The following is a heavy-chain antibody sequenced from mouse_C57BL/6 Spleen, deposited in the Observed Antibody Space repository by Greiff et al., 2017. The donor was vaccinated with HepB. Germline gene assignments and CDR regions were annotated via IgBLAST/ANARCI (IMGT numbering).Heavy chain of an antibody. D-gene: IGHD2-1*01. CDR1: GYAFTNYL. CDR2: INPGSGGT. J-gene: IGHJ4*01. CDR3: ARGGGKAMYY. V-gene: IGHV1-54*01. Sequence: QVQLKESGAELVRPGTSVKVSCKASGYAFTNYLIEWVKQRPGQGLEWIGVINPGSGGTNYNEKFKGKATLTADKSSSTAYMQLSSLTSEDSAVYFCARGGGKAMYYWGQGTSVTVAS.